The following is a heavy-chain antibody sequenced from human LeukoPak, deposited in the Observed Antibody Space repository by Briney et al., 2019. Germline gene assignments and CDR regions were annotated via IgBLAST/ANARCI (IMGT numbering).Heavy chain of an antibody. V-gene: IGHV3-23*01. CDR3: ARSTYYYDSSGYYMYYFDY. CDR2: ISGSGGST. J-gene: IGHJ4*02. D-gene: IGHD3-22*01. Sequence: GGSLRLSCAASGFTFSSYAMSWVRQAPGKGLEWVSAISGSGGSTYYADSVKGRFTISRDNSKNTLYLQMNSLRAEDTAVYYCARSTYYYDSSGYYMYYFDYWGQGTLVTVSS. CDR1: GFTFSSYA.